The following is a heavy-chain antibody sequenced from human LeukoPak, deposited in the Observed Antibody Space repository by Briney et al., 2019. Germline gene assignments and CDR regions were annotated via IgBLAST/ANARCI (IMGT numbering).Heavy chain of an antibody. J-gene: IGHJ3*02. CDR2: IYYSEST. CDR1: GGSISSYY. Sequence: SETLSLTCTVSGGSISSYYWSWIRQPPGKGLEWIGYIYYSESTNYNPSLKSRVTISVDTSKNQFSLKLSSVTAADTAVYYCARDGWYSGSYYDIWGQGTMVTVSS. D-gene: IGHD1-26*01. V-gene: IGHV4-59*01. CDR3: ARDGWYSGSYYDI.